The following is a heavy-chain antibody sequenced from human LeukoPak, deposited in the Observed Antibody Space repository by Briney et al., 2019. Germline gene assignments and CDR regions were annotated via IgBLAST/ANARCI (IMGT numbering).Heavy chain of an antibody. V-gene: IGHV3-11*01. CDR3: ARDAGQQLSYYYGMDV. J-gene: IGHJ6*02. Sequence: PGGSLRLSCAASGFTFSDYYMSWIRRAPGKGLEWVSYISSSGSTIYYADSVKGRFTISRDNAKNSLYLQMNSLRAEDTAVYYCARDAGQQLSYYYGMDVWGQGTTVTVSS. D-gene: IGHD6-13*01. CDR2: ISSSGSTI. CDR1: GFTFSDYY.